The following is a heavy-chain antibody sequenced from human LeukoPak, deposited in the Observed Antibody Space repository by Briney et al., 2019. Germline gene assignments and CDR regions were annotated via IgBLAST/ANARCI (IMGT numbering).Heavy chain of an antibody. CDR2: ISAYNGNT. Sequence: ASVKVSCKASGYTFTSYGISWVRQAPGQGLEWMGWISAYNGNTNYAQKLQGRVTMTTDTSTSTAYMELRSLRSDDTAVYYCARDHVAAARYHGFDYWGQGTLVTVSS. CDR1: GYTFTSYG. CDR3: ARDHVAAARYHGFDY. V-gene: IGHV1-18*01. D-gene: IGHD6-13*01. J-gene: IGHJ4*02.